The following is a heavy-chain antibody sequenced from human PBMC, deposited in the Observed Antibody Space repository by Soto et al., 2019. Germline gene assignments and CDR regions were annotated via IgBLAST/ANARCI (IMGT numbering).Heavy chain of an antibody. J-gene: IGHJ5*02. CDR1: GYTFTSYG. Sequence: GASVKVSCKASGYTFTSYGISWVRQAPGQGLEWMGWISAYNGNTNYAQKLQGRVTMTTDTSTSTAYMELRSLRSDDTAVYYCARDKLWYYDILTGFGVDPWGQGTMVTVYS. CDR3: ARDKLWYYDILTGFGVDP. CDR2: ISAYNGNT. V-gene: IGHV1-18*01. D-gene: IGHD3-9*01.